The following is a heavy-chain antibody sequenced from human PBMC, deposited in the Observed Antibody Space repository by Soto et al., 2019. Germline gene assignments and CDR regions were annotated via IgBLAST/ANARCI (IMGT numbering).Heavy chain of an antibody. CDR3: PREWIHYYYYGMDV. J-gene: IGHJ6*02. CDR2: INAGNGNT. CDR1: GYTFTSYA. V-gene: IGHV1-3*01. Sequence: GASVKVSCKASGYTFTSYAMHWVRQAPGQRLEWMGWINAGNGNTKYSQKFQGRVTITRDTSASTAYMELSSLRSEDTAVYYCPREWIHYYYYGMDVWGQGATVTVSS. D-gene: IGHD5-18*01.